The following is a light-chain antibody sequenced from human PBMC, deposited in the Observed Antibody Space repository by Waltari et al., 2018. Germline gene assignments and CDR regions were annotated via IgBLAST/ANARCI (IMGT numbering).Light chain of an antibody. V-gene: IGKV3-11*01. J-gene: IGKJ1*01. CDR3: QQRSNWPRT. Sequence: EIVLTQSPATLSLSPGERATLSCRASQRVSRYLAWYQQKPGKAPRLLIYDASDRATGIPVRFSGSGSGTDFTLTISSLEPEDFAVYYCQQRSNWPRTFGQGTKVEIK. CDR1: QRVSRY. CDR2: DAS.